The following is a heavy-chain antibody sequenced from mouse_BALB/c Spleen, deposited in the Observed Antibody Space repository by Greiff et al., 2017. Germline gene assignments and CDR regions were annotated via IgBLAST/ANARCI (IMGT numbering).Heavy chain of an antibody. CDR2: ISSGGSYT. Sequence: EVQGVESGGGLVKPGGSLKLSCAASGFTFSSYTMSWVRQTPEKRLEWVATISSGGSYTYYPDSVKGRFTISRDNAKNTLYLQMSSLKSEDTAMYYCTRGDGGFAYWGQGTLVTVSA. CDR3: TRGDGGFAY. V-gene: IGHV5-6-4*01. CDR1: GFTFSSYT. D-gene: IGHD3-3*01. J-gene: IGHJ3*01.